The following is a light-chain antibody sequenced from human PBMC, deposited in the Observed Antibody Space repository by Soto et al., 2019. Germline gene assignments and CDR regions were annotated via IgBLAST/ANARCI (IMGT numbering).Light chain of an antibody. J-gene: IGKJ1*01. CDR1: QSISTS. Sequence: DIQMTQSPSSLSTSVGDRVTITCRASQSISTSLNWYRQKPGKAPKLLISAASSLQIGVPSRFSGSGSGTDFTLTIASLQPEDFATYYCQQGYTAPPTFGQGTRVEIK. CDR2: AAS. V-gene: IGKV1-39*01. CDR3: QQGYTAPPT.